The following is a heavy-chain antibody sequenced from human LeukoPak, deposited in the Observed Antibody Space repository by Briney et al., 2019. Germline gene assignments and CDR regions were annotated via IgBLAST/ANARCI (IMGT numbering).Heavy chain of an antibody. Sequence: GGSLRLSCAASQFTFTNYAMDWVGQAPGKGLEWVSGLSSSGVTTHYGDSVKGRFTISRDNAKNSLYLQMNSLRAEDTALYYCAKDKSWGVFDYWGQGTLVTVSS. CDR1: QFTFTNYA. V-gene: IGHV3-23*01. D-gene: IGHD3-10*01. CDR2: LSSSGVTT. J-gene: IGHJ4*02. CDR3: AKDKSWGVFDY.